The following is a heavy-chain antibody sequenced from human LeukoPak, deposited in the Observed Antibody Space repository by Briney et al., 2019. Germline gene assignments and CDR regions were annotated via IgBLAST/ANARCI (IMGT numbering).Heavy chain of an antibody. V-gene: IGHV1-18*01. CDR3: ARGHSSGYYYLGEDFDY. J-gene: IGHJ4*02. D-gene: IGHD3-22*01. CDR1: GYTFTSYG. Sequence: ASVKVSCKASGYTFTSYGISWVRQAPGQGLEWMGWISAYNGNTNYAQKLQGRVTMTTDTSTSTAYMELRSLRSDDTAVYYCARGHSSGYYYLGEDFDYWGQGTLVTVSS. CDR2: ISAYNGNT.